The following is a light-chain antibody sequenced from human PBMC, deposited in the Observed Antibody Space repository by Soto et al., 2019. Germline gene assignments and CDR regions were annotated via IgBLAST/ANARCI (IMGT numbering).Light chain of an antibody. CDR3: QQYNKGPVT. CDR2: GAS. Sequence: EIVMTQSPATLSVCISKKATRSFRASRSMSSNLAWYQQRPGQAPRLLIYGASTSATGIPARFSGSGSGTDFTLTISSLQSEDFAVYYCQQYNKGPVTFGQGTKVDIK. V-gene: IGKV3-15*01. CDR1: RSMSSN. J-gene: IGKJ1*01.